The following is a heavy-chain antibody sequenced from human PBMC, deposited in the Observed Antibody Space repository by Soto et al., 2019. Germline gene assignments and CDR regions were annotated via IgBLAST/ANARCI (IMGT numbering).Heavy chain of an antibody. CDR3: AKDSLIVVVPAAIFWFEP. D-gene: IGHD2-2*01. CDR2: ISGSGGST. V-gene: IGHV3-23*01. J-gene: IGHJ5*02. Sequence: GGSLRLSCAASGFTFSSYAMSWVRQAPGKGLEWVSAISGSGGSTYYADSVKGRFTISRDNSKNTLYLQMNSLRAEDTAVYYCAKDSLIVVVPAAIFWFEPWGQGTLVTVSS. CDR1: GFTFSSYA.